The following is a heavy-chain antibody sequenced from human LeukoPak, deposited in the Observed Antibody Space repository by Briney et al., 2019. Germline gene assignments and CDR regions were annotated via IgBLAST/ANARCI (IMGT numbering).Heavy chain of an antibody. Sequence: GASVKVSCKASGYTFTSYDINWVRQATGQGLEWMGWMNPNSGNTGYAQKFQGRVTMTRDTSISTAYMELSRLRSDDTAVYYCARALTYYYGSGSSPNWFDPWGQGTLVTVSS. D-gene: IGHD3-10*01. CDR3: ARALTYYYGSGSSPNWFDP. CDR1: GYTFTSYD. V-gene: IGHV1-8*01. CDR2: MNPNSGNT. J-gene: IGHJ5*02.